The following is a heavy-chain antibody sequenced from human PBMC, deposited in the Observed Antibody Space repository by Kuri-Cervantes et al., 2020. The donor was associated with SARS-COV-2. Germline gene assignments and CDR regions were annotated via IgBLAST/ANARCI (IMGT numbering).Heavy chain of an antibody. Sequence: GSLRLSCIVSGGSIGNTSYYWGWIRQPPGKGLEWIGNIYYGGSNYYNPSLKSRVTISVDTSKNQFSLKLSSVTAADTAVYYCARDAPMYSSSGFGFDPWGQGTLVTVSS. CDR1: GGSIGNTSYY. J-gene: IGHJ5*02. CDR2: IYYGGSN. V-gene: IGHV4-39*07. CDR3: ARDAPMYSSSGFGFDP. D-gene: IGHD6-6*01.